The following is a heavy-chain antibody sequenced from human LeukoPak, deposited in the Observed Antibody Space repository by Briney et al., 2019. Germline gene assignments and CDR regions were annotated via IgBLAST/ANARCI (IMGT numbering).Heavy chain of an antibody. V-gene: IGHV3-30*03. CDR3: ARNKAITAFFGMDV. CDR1: GFTFSDYA. D-gene: IGHD2/OR15-2a*01. Sequence: GTSLRLSCAASGFTFSDYAMHWVRQAPGKGLEWVAVIAYGGTYTHHADSLKGRFTISRDNSRDTLYLQINSLRPEDTALYYCARNKAITAFFGMDVWGQGTTIVVSS. CDR2: IAYGGTYT. J-gene: IGHJ6*02.